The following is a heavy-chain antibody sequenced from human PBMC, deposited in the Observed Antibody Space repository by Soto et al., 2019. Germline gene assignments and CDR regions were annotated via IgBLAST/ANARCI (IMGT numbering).Heavy chain of an antibody. D-gene: IGHD1-26*01. J-gene: IGHJ4*02. CDR3: ARRIGEGYSGTYALDY. Sequence: QVQLVQSGAEVKKPGSSVKVSCKASGGTFNNYAISWVRQAPGQGLEWMGGIIPLFGTANYAQKFEGRVTITEDKSTETAYMELSSLKSEDTAVYYCARRIGEGYSGTYALDYWGQGTMVTVSS. CDR1: GGTFNNYA. CDR2: IIPLFGTA. V-gene: IGHV1-69*06.